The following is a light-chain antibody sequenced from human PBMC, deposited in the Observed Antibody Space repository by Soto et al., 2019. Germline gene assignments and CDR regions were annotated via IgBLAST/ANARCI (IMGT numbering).Light chain of an antibody. CDR3: SSYTSNSTLV. V-gene: IGLV2-14*01. CDR2: DVS. Sequence: QSVLTQPASVSGSPGQSITISCTGTSSDVGVYNYVSWYQQHPGKAPKLMIYDVSNRPSGVSNRFSGSKSGNTASLTISGLQAEDEDYYYCSSYTSNSTLVFGGGTKLTVL. J-gene: IGLJ2*01. CDR1: SSDVGVYNY.